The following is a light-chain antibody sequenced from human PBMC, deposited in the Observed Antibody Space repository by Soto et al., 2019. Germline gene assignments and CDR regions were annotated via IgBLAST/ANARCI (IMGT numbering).Light chain of an antibody. CDR3: GSWDSSLSASV. CDR2: DDN. V-gene: IGLV1-51*01. J-gene: IGLJ1*01. Sequence: SFQKLPPAVSAAPGQKYTIACSGSISNIGGNSVSWYQQLPVTAPKLLIYDDNKRPSGIPDRFSGSKSGTSATLGITGFQTGDEADYYCGSWDSSLSASVFGTGTKVTVL. CDR1: ISNIGGNS.